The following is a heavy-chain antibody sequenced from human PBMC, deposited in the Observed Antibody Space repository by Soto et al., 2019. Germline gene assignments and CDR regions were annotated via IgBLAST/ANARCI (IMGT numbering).Heavy chain of an antibody. Sequence: ASVKVSCKASGYSFIDYYMHWVRQAPGQGFEWMGRISPKSGGTNYAQKFEGRVTMTWDTSLNTAYMELSSLISEDTAVYYCARPPGYISDWYYFDLWGQGTLVTVSS. V-gene: IGHV1-2*02. J-gene: IGHJ4*02. CDR1: GYSFIDYY. D-gene: IGHD3-9*01. CDR2: ISPKSGGT. CDR3: ARPPGYISDWYYFDL.